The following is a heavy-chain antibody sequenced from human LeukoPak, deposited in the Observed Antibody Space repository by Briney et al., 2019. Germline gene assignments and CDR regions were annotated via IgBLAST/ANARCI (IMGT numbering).Heavy chain of an antibody. D-gene: IGHD5-12*01. V-gene: IGHV1-18*01. CDR3: ARAARSRGYSGYGSSFDP. Sequence: MGWISAYNGNTNYAQKLQGRVTMTTDTSTSTAYMELRSLRSDDTAVYYCARAARSRGYSGYGSSFDPWGQGTLVTVSS. CDR2: ISAYNGNT. J-gene: IGHJ5*02.